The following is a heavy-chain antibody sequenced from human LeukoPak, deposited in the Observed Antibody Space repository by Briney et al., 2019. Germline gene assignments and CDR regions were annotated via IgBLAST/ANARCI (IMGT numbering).Heavy chain of an antibody. J-gene: IGHJ4*02. V-gene: IGHV3-7*01. Sequence: GGSLRLSCAASGFTFSSYWLSWVRQPPGKGLEWVANIQQDGSEKNYVDSVKGRFTISRDNGKNSLYLQMNSLRAEDTAVYYCVSSRGYWGQGTLVTVSS. CDR1: GFTFSSYW. CDR3: VSSRGY. CDR2: IQQDGSEK.